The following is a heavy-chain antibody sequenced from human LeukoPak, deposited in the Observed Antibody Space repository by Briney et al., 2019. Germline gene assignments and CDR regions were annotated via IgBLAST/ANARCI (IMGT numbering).Heavy chain of an antibody. Sequence: SETLSLTCTVSGGSISSSSYYWGWIRQPPGKGLEWIGSIYNSGSTYYNPSLKSRVTISVDTSKSQFSLTLSSVTAADTAVYHCARDLAGISMVRGVTARSSGYMDVWGKGTTVTVSS. CDR3: ARDLAGISMVRGVTARSSGYMDV. J-gene: IGHJ6*03. V-gene: IGHV4-39*07. CDR2: IYNSGST. D-gene: IGHD3-10*01. CDR1: GGSISSSSYY.